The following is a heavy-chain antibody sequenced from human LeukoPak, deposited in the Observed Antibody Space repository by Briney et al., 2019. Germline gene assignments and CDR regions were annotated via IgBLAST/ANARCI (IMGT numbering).Heavy chain of an antibody. CDR2: IYYSGST. CDR3: ARHEYSSSWYPGYYYGMDV. CDR1: GFSISSYY. J-gene: IGHJ6*02. V-gene: IGHV4-59*08. D-gene: IGHD6-13*01. Sequence: SETLSLTCTVSGFSISSYYWSWLRQPPGKGLEWIGYIYYSGSTNYNPSLKSRVTISVDTSKNQFSLKLSSVTAADTAVYYCARHEYSSSWYPGYYYGMDVWGQGTTVTVSS.